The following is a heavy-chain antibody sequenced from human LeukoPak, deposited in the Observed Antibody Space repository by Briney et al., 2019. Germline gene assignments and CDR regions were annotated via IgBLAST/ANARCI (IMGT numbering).Heavy chain of an antibody. CDR2: INPNNGGT. J-gene: IGHJ4*02. CDR3: ARASYYSGPYYFDY. V-gene: IGHV1-2*02. D-gene: IGHD1-26*01. CDR1: GYTFTGSY. Sequence: ASVKVSCKASGYTFTGSYIYWVRQAPGQGLEWMGWINPNNGGTSYSQKFQGRVTMTRETSISTAYMELNRLTSDDTAVYYCARASYYSGPYYFDYWGQGTLVTVSS.